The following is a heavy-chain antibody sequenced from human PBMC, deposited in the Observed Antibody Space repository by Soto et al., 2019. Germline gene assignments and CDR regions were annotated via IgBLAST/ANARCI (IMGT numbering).Heavy chain of an antibody. V-gene: IGHV1-46*03. CDR3: ASLKAAAGPLAFDY. Sequence: ASLKVSCKASGYSFTSYYMHWVRKAPGQGLGWMRIINPSGGSTSYAQKFQGRVTMTRDTSTSTVYMELSSLRSEDTAVYYCASLKAAAGPLAFDYWGQGTLVTVSS. D-gene: IGHD6-13*01. CDR2: INPSGGST. J-gene: IGHJ4*02. CDR1: GYSFTSYY.